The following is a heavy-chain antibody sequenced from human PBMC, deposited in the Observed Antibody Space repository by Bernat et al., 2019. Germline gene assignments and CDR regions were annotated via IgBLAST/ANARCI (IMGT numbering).Heavy chain of an antibody. CDR1: GGSIGSYY. J-gene: IGHJ4*02. CDR3: ARAPGITAAAHPRFDY. V-gene: IGHV4-59*01. CDR2: IYYTGST. Sequence: QVQLQESGPGLVKPSETLSLTCTVSGGSIGSYYWTWIRQPPGKGLEWSGYIYYTGSTNYNPSLKSRVTISVDTSKTQVSLKLRSVTAADAAVYYCARAPGITAAAHPRFDYWGQGTLVTVSS. D-gene: IGHD6-25*01.